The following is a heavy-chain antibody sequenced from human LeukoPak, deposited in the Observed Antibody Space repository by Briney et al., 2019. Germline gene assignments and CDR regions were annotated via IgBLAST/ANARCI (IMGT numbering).Heavy chain of an antibody. V-gene: IGHV7-4-1*02. CDR1: GYTFTSYA. J-gene: IGHJ6*02. CDR2: INTNTGNP. D-gene: IGHD6-13*01. CDR3: ARDKSNRARPPWYEINYYYYGMDV. Sequence: GASVKVSCKASGYTFTSYAMNWVRQAPGQGLEWMGWINTNTGNPTYAQGFTGRFVFSLDTSVSTAYLQISSQKAEDTAVYYCARDKSNRARPPWYEINYYYYGMDVWGQGTTVTVSS.